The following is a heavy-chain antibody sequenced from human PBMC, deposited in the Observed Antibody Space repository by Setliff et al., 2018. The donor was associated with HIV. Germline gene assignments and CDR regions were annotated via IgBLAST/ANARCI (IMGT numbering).Heavy chain of an antibody. CDR3: AGPRGDEAFDI. V-gene: IGHV1-69*10. J-gene: IGHJ3*02. Sequence: SVKVSCKASGYTFTTYDITWVRQAPGQGLEWMGQFIAVLDITSYAQKFQGRLTITADESTSTMYMELSSLRSDDTAVYYCAGPRGDEAFDIWGQGTMVTVSS. CDR2: FIAVLDIT. D-gene: IGHD3-10*01. CDR1: GYTFTTYD.